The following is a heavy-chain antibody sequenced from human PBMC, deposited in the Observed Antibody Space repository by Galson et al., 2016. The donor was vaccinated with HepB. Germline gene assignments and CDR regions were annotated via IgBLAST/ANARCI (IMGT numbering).Heavy chain of an antibody. V-gene: IGHV4-39*07. J-gene: IGHJ4*02. Sequence: SETLSLTCTVSGGSISKSFYYWGWIRQPPGKGLEWIVSIYYSGSTFYNPSLKSRVTISIDTSKNQFSLKLSSVTAADTALYYCARSRAGYDSSGYYFWGQGTLVTVSS. CDR3: ARSRAGYDSSGYYF. D-gene: IGHD3-22*01. CDR2: IYYSGST. CDR1: GGSISKSFYY.